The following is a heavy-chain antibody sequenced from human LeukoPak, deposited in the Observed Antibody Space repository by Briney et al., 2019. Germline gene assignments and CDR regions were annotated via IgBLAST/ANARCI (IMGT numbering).Heavy chain of an antibody. CDR2: IYYSGST. D-gene: IGHD3-22*01. Sequence: SETLSLTCTVSGGSISSSSYYWGWIRQPPGKGLEWIGSIYYSGSTYYNPSLKRRVTISVDTSKNQFSLKLSSVTAADTAVYYCASQYYYDSSGYYYLNWFDPWGQGTLVTVSS. CDR3: ASQYYYDSSGYYYLNWFDP. CDR1: GGSISSSSYY. J-gene: IGHJ5*02. V-gene: IGHV4-39*01.